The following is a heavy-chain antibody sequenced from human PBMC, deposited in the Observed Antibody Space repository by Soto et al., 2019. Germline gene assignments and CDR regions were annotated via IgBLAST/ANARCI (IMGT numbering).Heavy chain of an antibody. CDR3: ARGGLYGDYGDY. J-gene: IGHJ4*02. Sequence: GGSLRLSCAASGFTFSSYSMNWVRQAPGRGLEWVSSISSSSSYIYYADSVKGRFTISRDNAKNSLYLQMNSLRAEDTAVYYCARGGLYGDYGDYWGQGTLVTVSS. CDR1: GFTFSSYS. CDR2: ISSSSSYI. D-gene: IGHD4-17*01. V-gene: IGHV3-21*04.